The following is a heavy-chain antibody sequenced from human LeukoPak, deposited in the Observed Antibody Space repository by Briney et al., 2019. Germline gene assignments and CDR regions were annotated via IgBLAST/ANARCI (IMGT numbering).Heavy chain of an antibody. CDR1: GGSISSSRYY. Sequence: SETLSLTCTFSGGSISSSRYYWGWIRQPPGEGLEWIGSIFYSGSTYYNPSLKSRVTISVDTSKNQFSLKLSSVTAADTAVYYCARHRGSGSFYTPFDPWGQGTLVTVSS. CDR3: ARHRGSGSFYTPFDP. V-gene: IGHV4-39*01. D-gene: IGHD3-10*01. J-gene: IGHJ5*02. CDR2: IFYSGST.